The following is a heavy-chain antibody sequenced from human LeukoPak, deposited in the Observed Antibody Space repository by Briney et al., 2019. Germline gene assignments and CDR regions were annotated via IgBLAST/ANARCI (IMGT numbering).Heavy chain of an antibody. CDR1: GFTFSSYA. CDR3: ARAFCRIAAAGPCEYFDY. CDR2: ISYDGSNK. J-gene: IGHJ4*02. D-gene: IGHD6-13*01. V-gene: IGHV3-30-3*01. Sequence: GGSLRLSCAASGFTFSSYAMHWVRQAPGKGLEWVAVISYDGSNKYYADSVKGRFTISRDNSKNTLYLQMNSLRAEDTAAYYCARAFCRIAAAGPCEYFDYWGQGTLVTVSS.